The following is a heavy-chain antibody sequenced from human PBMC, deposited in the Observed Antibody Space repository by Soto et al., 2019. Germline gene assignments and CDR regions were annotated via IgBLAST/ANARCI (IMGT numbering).Heavy chain of an antibody. J-gene: IGHJ6*02. CDR3: ASLHYSSSWYGGDYYYYGMDV. Sequence: QLQLQESGPGLVKPSETLSLTCTVSGGSISSSSYYWGWIRQPPGKGLEWIGSIYYSGSTYYNPSLKSRVTISVDTSKNQFSLKLSSVTAADTAVYYCASLHYSSSWYGGDYYYYGMDVWGQGTTVTVSS. V-gene: IGHV4-39*01. CDR2: IYYSGST. D-gene: IGHD6-13*01. CDR1: GGSISSSSYY.